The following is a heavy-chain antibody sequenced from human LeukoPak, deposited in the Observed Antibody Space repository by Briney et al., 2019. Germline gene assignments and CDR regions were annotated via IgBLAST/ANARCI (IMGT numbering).Heavy chain of an antibody. CDR1: GCTFSSYA. V-gene: IGHV3-23*01. J-gene: IGHJ5*02. Sequence: PGGSLRLSCAASGCTFSSYARSWVRQAPGKGLEWVSVTSGSGGSTYYADSVKGRFTISRDNSKNTLYLQMNSLRAEDTAGYYSAHLYSAYCFSTDSPICFDRWGQGTLVTVSS. CDR3: AHLYSAYCFSTDSPICFDR. D-gene: IGHD2-2*01. CDR2: TSGSGGST.